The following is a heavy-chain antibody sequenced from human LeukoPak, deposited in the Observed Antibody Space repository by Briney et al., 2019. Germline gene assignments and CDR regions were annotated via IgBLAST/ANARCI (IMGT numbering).Heavy chain of an antibody. CDR1: GFTFSSYE. D-gene: IGHD4-23*01. Sequence: GGSLRLSCAASGFTFSSYEMHWVRQPPGKGLEWVSYISSSDGTIYYADSVKGRFTISRDNAENSLYLQMNTLRAEDTAVYYCARDYGGTSPFDHWGQGTLVTVSS. CDR2: ISSSDGTI. J-gene: IGHJ4*02. V-gene: IGHV3-48*03. CDR3: ARDYGGTSPFDH.